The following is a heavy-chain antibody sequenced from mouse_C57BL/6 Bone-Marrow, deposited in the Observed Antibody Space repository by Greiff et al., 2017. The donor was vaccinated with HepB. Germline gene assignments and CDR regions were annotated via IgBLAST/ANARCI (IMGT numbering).Heavy chain of an antibody. CDR3: ARAPLYYGSSPFAY. D-gene: IGHD1-1*01. CDR1: GYAFSSYW. Sequence: QVQLQQSGAELVKPGASVKISCKASGYAFSSYWMNWVKQRPGKGLEWIGQIYPGDGDTNYNGKFKGKATLTADKSSSTAYMQLSSLTSEDSAVYFCARAPLYYGSSPFAYWGQGTLVTVSA. J-gene: IGHJ3*01. V-gene: IGHV1-80*01. CDR2: IYPGDGDT.